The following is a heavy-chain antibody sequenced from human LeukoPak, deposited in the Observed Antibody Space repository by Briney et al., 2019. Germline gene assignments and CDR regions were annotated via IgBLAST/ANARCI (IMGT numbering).Heavy chain of an antibody. CDR2: ISGSGGST. CDR3: AKETTYYDFWSGYPLDY. D-gene: IGHD3-3*01. CDR1: GFTFSSYA. Sequence: GGSLRLSCAASGFTFSSYAMSWVRQAPGKGLEWVSAISGSGGSTYYADSVKGRFTISRDNSKNTLYLQMNILRAEDTAVYYCAKETTYYDFWSGYPLDYWGQGTLVTVSS. J-gene: IGHJ4*02. V-gene: IGHV3-23*01.